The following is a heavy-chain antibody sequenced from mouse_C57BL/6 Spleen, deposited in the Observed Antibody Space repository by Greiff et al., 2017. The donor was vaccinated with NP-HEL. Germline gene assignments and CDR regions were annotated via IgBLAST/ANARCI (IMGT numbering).Heavy chain of an antibody. Sequence: EVHLVESGGGLVKPGGSLKLSCAASGFTFSSYAMSWVRQTPEKRLEWVATISDGGSYTYYPDNVKGRFTISRDNAKNNLYLQMSHLKSEDTAMYYCARDRIWYFDVWGTGTTVTVSS. J-gene: IGHJ1*03. CDR2: ISDGGSYT. CDR3: ARDRIWYFDV. V-gene: IGHV5-4*01. CDR1: GFTFSSYA.